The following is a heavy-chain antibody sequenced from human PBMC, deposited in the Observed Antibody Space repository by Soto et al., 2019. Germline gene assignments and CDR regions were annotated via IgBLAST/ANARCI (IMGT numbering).Heavy chain of an antibody. CDR3: ATIEAVAFHI. CDR1: VFTFSSSW. Sequence: PGGSLRLSCVASVFTFSSSWMAWVRQTPGKGLEWVGNMKQDGSEKYYVDSVKGRFTISRDNAKNSLYLQMNSLRAEDTAVYYCATIEAVAFHIWGQGTMVTVSS. D-gene: IGHD6-13*01. CDR2: MKQDGSEK. J-gene: IGHJ3*02. V-gene: IGHV3-7*03.